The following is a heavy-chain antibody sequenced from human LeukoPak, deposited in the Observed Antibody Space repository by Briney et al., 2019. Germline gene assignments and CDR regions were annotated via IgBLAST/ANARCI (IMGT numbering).Heavy chain of an antibody. CDR1: GGSITSGGYC. V-gene: IGHV4-31*03. D-gene: IGHD2-15*01. Sequence: SETLSLTCTVSGGSITSGGYCWSWIRQHPGKGLEWIGYVCHDGGTSYNPSLRSRVTVAIDTSKNQFSLKLNSVTAADTAVFYCAKEGRDSGGYNGWFEPWGQGTLVTVSS. CDR2: VCHDGGT. CDR3: AKEGRDSGGYNGWFEP. J-gene: IGHJ5*02.